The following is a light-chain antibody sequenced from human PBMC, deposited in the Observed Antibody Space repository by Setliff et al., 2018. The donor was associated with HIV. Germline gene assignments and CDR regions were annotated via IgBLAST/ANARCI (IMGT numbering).Light chain of an antibody. CDR1: SSDVGGYNY. Sequence: QSVLTQPRSVSGSPGQSVTISCTGTSSDVGGYNYVSWYQQHPGKAPKLMIYDVSKRPSGVPDRFSGSKSGYTASLTISGFQAEDEADYYCCSYAGSYKVFGTGTKATVL. V-gene: IGLV2-11*01. J-gene: IGLJ1*01. CDR2: DVS. CDR3: CSYAGSYKV.